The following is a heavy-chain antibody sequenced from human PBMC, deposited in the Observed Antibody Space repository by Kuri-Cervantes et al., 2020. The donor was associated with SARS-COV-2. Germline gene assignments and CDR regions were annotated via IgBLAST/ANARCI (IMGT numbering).Heavy chain of an antibody. D-gene: IGHD1-1*01. V-gene: IGHV4-34*01. CDR2: INHSGST. Sequence: SQTLSLTCEVYGGSLSYYYWSWVRQPPGKGLEWIGEINHSGSTNYNLSLKSRLTISVDTSKNQFSLKLSSVTAADTAVYYCARENWNYFDYWGQGTLVTVSS. CDR3: ARENWNYFDY. CDR1: GGSLSYYY. J-gene: IGHJ4*02.